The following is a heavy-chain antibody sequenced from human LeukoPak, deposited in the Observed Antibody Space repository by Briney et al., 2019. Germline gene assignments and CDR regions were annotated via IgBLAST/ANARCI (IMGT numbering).Heavy chain of an antibody. D-gene: IGHD6-13*01. CDR3: ARVIAGASFDY. CDR2: IYYSGRT. J-gene: IGHJ4*02. V-gene: IGHV4-39*01. Sequence: GSLRLSCAASGFIFSSYGVHWVRQAPGKGLEWIGSIYYSGRTYYNPSLKSRVTISVDTSKNQFSLKLSSVTAADTAVYYCARVIAGASFDYWGQGTLVTVSS. CDR1: GFIFSSYG.